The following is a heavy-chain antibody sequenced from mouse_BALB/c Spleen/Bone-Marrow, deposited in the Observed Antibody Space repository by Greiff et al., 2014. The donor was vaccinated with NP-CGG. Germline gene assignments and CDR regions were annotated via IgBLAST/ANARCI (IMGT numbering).Heavy chain of an antibody. V-gene: IGHV5-9-2*01. CDR2: ISGGGSYT. CDR1: GFSFNSYG. CDR3: ARHAYYDQTEVSFVY. Sequence: EVKLVESGGGLVKSGGSLKLSCAASGFSFNSYGMSWVRQTPEKRLEWVATISGGGSYTFYPDGVKGRFTISRDNAKNSLYLQLSSLRSEDTALYYCARHAYYDQTEVSFVYWGQGTLVTVSA. J-gene: IGHJ3*01. D-gene: IGHD2-4*01.